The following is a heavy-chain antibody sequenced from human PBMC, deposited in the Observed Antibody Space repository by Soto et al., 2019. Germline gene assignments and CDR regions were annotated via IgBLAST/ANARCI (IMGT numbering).Heavy chain of an antibody. CDR3: ARDVPGGGGHRWFDP. CDR2: ISAYNGNT. V-gene: IGHV1-18*01. D-gene: IGHD2-15*01. Sequence: ASVKVSCKASGYTFTSYGISWVRQAPGQGLEWMGWISAYNGNTNYAQKLQGRVTMTTDTSTSTAYMELRSLRSDDTAVYYCARDVPGGGGHRWFDPWGQGTLVTVSS. CDR1: GYTFTSYG. J-gene: IGHJ5*02.